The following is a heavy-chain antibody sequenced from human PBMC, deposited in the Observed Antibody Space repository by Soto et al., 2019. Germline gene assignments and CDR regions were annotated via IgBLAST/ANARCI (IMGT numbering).Heavy chain of an antibody. Sequence: PGGSLRLSCAASGFTFSSYSMNWVRQAPGKGLEWVSYISSSSSTICYADSVKGRFTISRDNAKNSLYLQMNSLRDEDTAVYYCASGYYYDSSGYYPKDLFDYWGQGTLVTVSS. V-gene: IGHV3-48*02. CDR3: ASGYYYDSSGYYPKDLFDY. CDR1: GFTFSSYS. CDR2: ISSSSSTI. D-gene: IGHD3-22*01. J-gene: IGHJ4*02.